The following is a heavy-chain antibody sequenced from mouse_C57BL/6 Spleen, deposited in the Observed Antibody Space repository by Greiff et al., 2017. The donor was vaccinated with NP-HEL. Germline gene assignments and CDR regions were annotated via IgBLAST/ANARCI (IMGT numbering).Heavy chain of an antibody. CDR3: ARREAAQAHYYAMDY. V-gene: IGHV1-69*01. D-gene: IGHD3-2*02. CDR1: GYTFTSYW. CDR2: IDPSDSYT. J-gene: IGHJ4*01. Sequence: QVQLQQPGAELVMPGASVKLSCKASGYTFTSYWMHWVKQRPGQGLEWIGEIDPSDSYTTYNQKFKGKSTLTVDKSSSTAYMQLSSLTSEDSAVYYCARREAAQAHYYAMDYWGQGTSVTVSS.